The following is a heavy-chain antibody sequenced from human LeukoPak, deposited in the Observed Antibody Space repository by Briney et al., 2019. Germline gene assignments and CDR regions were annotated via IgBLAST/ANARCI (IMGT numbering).Heavy chain of an antibody. V-gene: IGHV3-11*01. Sequence: GGSLRLSCAASGFIFDDYYMGWIRQAPGMGLEWVSYISSTGETTYHADSVKGRFTISRDNAKNSLYLQMNGLRPDDTAVYYCATSPWRREHYFDNWGQGTLVTVSS. CDR1: GFIFDDYY. CDR3: ATSPWRREHYFDN. CDR2: ISSTGETT. J-gene: IGHJ4*02.